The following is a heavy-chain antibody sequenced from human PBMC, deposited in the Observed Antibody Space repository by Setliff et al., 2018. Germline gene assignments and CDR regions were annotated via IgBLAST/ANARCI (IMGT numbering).Heavy chain of an antibody. D-gene: IGHD2-15*01. CDR1: GFSFSSYG. CDR2: ISYDGSRK. Sequence: GGSLRLSREGPGFSFSSYGLHWVRQTPGKGLEWVAVISYDGSRKFHADSVKGRFTISRDNSKNTLYLQMNSLRPEDTAVYYCARTCSGSGCYAGLESWGQGTPVTVSS. J-gene: IGHJ4*02. CDR3: ARTCSGSGCYAGLES. V-gene: IGHV3-30*03.